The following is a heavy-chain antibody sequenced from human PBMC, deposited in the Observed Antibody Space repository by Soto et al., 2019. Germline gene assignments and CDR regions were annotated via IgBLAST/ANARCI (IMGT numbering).Heavy chain of an antibody. V-gene: IGHV4-59*01. CDR1: GGSINNYH. D-gene: IGHD1-1*01. CDR2: MYYRGNT. Sequence: SETLSLNCSVSGGSINNYHWLWIRQPPGNGLERVGYMYYRGNTKFNPSFKSRVTMSVDTSNNQFSLKLSSVTAADTAVYYCARGGSGFSKRIVGIISPGMYDFDIWGQGTMVT. J-gene: IGHJ3*02. CDR3: ARGGSGFSKRIVGIISPGMYDFDI.